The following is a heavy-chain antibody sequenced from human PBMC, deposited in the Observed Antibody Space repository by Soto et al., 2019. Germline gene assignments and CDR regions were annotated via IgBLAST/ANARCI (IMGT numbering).Heavy chain of an antibody. V-gene: IGHV1-18*01. D-gene: IGHD3-22*01. J-gene: IGHJ4*02. CDR1: GYTFNTYG. CDR2: IYPYNGNT. Sequence: QVQLVQSGAEVKKPGASVKVSCKASGYTFNTYGITWVRQAPGQGLEWMGWIYPYNGNTNYAQNLQGGVTMTTDTSTSTAYMELRSLRSDDTAVYYCARGGEEITMIVVADYWGQGTLVTVSS. CDR3: ARGGEEITMIVVADY.